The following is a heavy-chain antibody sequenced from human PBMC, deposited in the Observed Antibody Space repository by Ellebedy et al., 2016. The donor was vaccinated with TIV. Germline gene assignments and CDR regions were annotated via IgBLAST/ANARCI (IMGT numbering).Heavy chain of an antibody. CDR2: LYYSGST. CDR1: GGSFSRYY. J-gene: IGHJ5*02. V-gene: IGHV4-59*12. CDR3: AREGRYCSSTSCYNWFDP. D-gene: IGHD2-2*01. Sequence: GSLRLSXAVYGGSFSRYYWSWIRQPPGKGLEWIGYLYYSGSTHYNPSLKSRVTISVDRSKNQFSLKLTSVTAADTAVYFCAREGRYCSSTSCYNWFDPWGQGTLVTVTS.